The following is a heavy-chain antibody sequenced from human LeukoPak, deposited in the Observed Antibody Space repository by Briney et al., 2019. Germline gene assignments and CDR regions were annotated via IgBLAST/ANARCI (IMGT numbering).Heavy chain of an antibody. CDR2: INPSGGST. CDR3: ARDSEHIVLTLYVMGY. CDR1: GYTFTSYY. Sequence: ASVKVSCKASGYTFTSYYMHWVRQAPGQGLEWMGIINPSGGSTSYAQKFQGRVTMTRDTSTSTVYMELSSLRSEDTAVYYCARDSEHIVLTLYVMGYWGQGTLVTVSS. D-gene: IGHD2-8*01. J-gene: IGHJ4*02. V-gene: IGHV1-46*01.